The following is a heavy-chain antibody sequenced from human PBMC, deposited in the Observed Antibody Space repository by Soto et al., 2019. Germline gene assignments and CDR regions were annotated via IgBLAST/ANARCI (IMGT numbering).Heavy chain of an antibody. CDR2: IIPIFGTA. Sequence: ASVKVSCKASGGTFSSYAISWVRQAPGQGLEWMGGIIPIFGTANYAQKFQGRVTITADESTSTAYMELSSLRSEDTAVYYCARGRLGYYDFWSGGNWFDPWGQGTLVTVSS. D-gene: IGHD3-3*01. V-gene: IGHV1-69*13. CDR3: ARGRLGYYDFWSGGNWFDP. J-gene: IGHJ5*02. CDR1: GGTFSSYA.